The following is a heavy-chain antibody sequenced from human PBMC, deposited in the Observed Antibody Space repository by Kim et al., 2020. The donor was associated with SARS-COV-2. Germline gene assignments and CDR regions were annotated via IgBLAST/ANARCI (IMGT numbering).Heavy chain of an antibody. Sequence: SVRIGYADSVKCRVPISRDNAKNSLYLQMNSLRAEDTALYYCAIKQDWFDPWGQGTLVTVSS. CDR3: AIKQDWFDP. V-gene: IGHV3-9*01. CDR2: SVRI. J-gene: IGHJ5*02.